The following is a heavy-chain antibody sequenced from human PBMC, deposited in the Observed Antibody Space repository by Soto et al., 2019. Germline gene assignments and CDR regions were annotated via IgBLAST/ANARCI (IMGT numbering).Heavy chain of an antibody. J-gene: IGHJ6*04. CDR1: GFTVSSNY. CDR3: ARDHGVSPPNHSYYGMDV. V-gene: IGHV3-53*02. Sequence: EVQLVETGGGLIQPGGSLRLSCAASGFTVSSNYMSWVRQAPGKGLEWVSVIYSGGSTYYADSVKGRFTISRDNSKNTLYLQMNSLRAEDTAVYYCARDHGVSPPNHSYYGMDVWGKGTTVTVSS. CDR2: IYSGGST. D-gene: IGHD3-3*01.